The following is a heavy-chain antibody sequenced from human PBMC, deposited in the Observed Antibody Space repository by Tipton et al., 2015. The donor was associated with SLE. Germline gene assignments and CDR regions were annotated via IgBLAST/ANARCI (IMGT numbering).Heavy chain of an antibody. CDR3: ARSLITSFGVVTKALDV. CDR1: GVSIRRHY. CDR2: TYNNDRT. D-gene: IGHD3-3*01. Sequence: TLSLTCTVSGVSIRRHYWGWIRLSPGKGLEWIVYTYNNDRTKYNPSLESRVTVSVDTSKNLLSLKLSSVTAADTAVYFCARSLITSFGVVTKALDVWGKGTTVTVSS. V-gene: IGHV4-59*11. J-gene: IGHJ6*04.